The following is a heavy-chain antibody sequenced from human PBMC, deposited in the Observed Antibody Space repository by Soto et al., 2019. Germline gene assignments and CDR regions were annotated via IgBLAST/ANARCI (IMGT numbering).Heavy chain of an antibody. CDR1: GYTLTELS. J-gene: IGHJ4*02. Sequence: QVQLVQSGAEVKKPGASVKVSCKVSGYTLTELSMHWVRQAPGKGLEWMGGFDPEDGETIYEQKFQGRVTMTEDTSTDTAYMELSSLRSEDTAVYYCATGLESNYYGSGARYPPDYWGQGTLVTVSS. D-gene: IGHD3-10*01. CDR3: ATGLESNYYGSGARYPPDY. CDR2: FDPEDGET. V-gene: IGHV1-24*01.